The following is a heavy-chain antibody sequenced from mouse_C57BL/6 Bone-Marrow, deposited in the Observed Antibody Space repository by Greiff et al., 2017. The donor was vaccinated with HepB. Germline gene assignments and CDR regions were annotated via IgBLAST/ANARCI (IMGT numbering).Heavy chain of an antibody. V-gene: IGHV5-4*01. CDR3: ARDRLRRGYAMDY. D-gene: IGHD2-4*01. CDR2: ISDGGSYT. CDR1: GFTFSSYA. J-gene: IGHJ4*01. Sequence: DVKLVESGGGLVKPGGSLKLSCAASGFTFSSYAMSWVRQTPEKRLEWVATISDGGSYTYYPDNVKGRFTISRDNAKNNLYLQMSHLKSEDTAMYYCARDRLRRGYAMDYWGQGTSVTVSS.